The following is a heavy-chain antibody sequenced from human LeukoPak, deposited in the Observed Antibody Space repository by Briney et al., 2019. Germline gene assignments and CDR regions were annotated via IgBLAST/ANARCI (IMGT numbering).Heavy chain of an antibody. V-gene: IGHV4-34*01. J-gene: IGHJ4*02. CDR2: INHSGST. CDR1: GGSFSGYY. D-gene: IGHD3-10*01. Sequence: SETLSLTCAVYGGSFSGYYWSWIRQPPGKGLEWIGEINHSGSTNYNPSLTSRVTISVDTSKNQFSLKLSSVTAADTAVYYCARLRGWFGKLSFDYWGQGTLVTVSS. CDR3: ARLRGWFGKLSFDY.